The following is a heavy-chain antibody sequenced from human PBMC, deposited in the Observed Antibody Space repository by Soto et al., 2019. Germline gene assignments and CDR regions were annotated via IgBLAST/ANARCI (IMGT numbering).Heavy chain of an antibody. D-gene: IGHD1-1*01. CDR2: IYYSGST. V-gene: IGHV4-30-4*01. CDR3: ANVVSGGHLDY. Sequence: SETLSLTCTVSGGSISSGDYYWSWIRQPPGKGLEWIGYIYYSGSTYYNPSLKSRVTISVDTSKNQFSLKLSSVTAADTAVYFCANVVSGGHLDYWGQGTLVTVSS. J-gene: IGHJ4*02. CDR1: GGSISSGDYY.